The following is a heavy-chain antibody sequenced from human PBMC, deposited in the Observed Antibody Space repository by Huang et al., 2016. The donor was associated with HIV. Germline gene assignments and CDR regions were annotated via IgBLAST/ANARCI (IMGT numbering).Heavy chain of an antibody. CDR1: TFTFGAYW. D-gene: IGHD1-7*01. J-gene: IGHJ6*02. Sequence: VESGGRSVQPGGSIKLSCGGSTFTFGAYWMSWFRQPPGKGLEWVANIKQDESEKYYVDSVKGRFNISRDNARKVLFLEMDDLRVEDTAIYFCATKTAGMDIWGQGTTVTVSS. CDR2: IKQDESEK. V-gene: IGHV3-7*01. CDR3: ATKTAGMDI.